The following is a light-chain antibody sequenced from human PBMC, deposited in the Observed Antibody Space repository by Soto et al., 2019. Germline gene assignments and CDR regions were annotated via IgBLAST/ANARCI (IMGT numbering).Light chain of an antibody. CDR1: QSVSSY. CDR2: DAS. Sequence: EIVLTQSPATLSLSPGERATLSFRASQSVSSYLAWYQQKPGQAPRLLIYDASNRATGIPARFSGSGSGTDFTLTISSLEPEDFAVYYCQQYGRSPFTFGPGTKVDIK. J-gene: IGKJ3*01. V-gene: IGKV3-11*01. CDR3: QQYGRSPFT.